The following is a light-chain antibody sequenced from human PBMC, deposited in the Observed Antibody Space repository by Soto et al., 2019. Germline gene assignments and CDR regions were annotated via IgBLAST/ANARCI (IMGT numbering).Light chain of an antibody. CDR1: QYISSY. J-gene: IGKJ3*01. CDR3: QQSYSRPLT. V-gene: IGKV1-39*01. CDR2: GAS. Sequence: DIQTTQSPSSLSASVGDRVTITCRASQYISSYVNWYQQKPGKAPKFLIYGASDLQRGVPSRFSGSGSGTDFTLTINSLQPEDFATYYCQQSYSRPLTFGPGTKLDIK.